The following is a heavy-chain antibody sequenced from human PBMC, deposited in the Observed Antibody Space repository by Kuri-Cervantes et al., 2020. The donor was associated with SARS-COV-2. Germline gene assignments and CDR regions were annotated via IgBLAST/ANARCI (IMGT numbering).Heavy chain of an antibody. V-gene: IGHV2-5*01. CDR1: GFSLTTEGVG. D-gene: IGHD6-13*01. CDR3: ARQSRGYSSSEFDP. CDR2: IYWNEEK. Sequence: GPTLVKPTQTVTLTGTFSGFSLTTEGVGGGWIRQPPGKALEWLALIYWNEEKWFRPSLRNRLTITRDTSKKQVVLTMTNMDTVDTATYYCARQSRGYSSSEFDPWGQGILVTVSS. J-gene: IGHJ5*02.